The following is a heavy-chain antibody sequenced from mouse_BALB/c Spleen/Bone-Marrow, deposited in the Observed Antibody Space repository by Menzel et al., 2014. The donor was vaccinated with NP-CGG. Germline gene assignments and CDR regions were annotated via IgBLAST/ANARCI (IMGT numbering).Heavy chain of an antibody. J-gene: IGHJ3*01. CDR3: ARKGIYDTFSY. Sequence: ESGPQLVRPGASLKISCKASGYSFTSYWMHWVKQRPGQGLEWIGMIDPSGSETALNQKFKDKATLTVDKSSNTAYMQLSSPTSEDSAVYFCARKGIYDTFSYWGQGTLVTVSA. CDR2: IDPSGSET. D-gene: IGHD2-12*01. V-gene: IGHV1-74*01. CDR1: GYSFTSYW.